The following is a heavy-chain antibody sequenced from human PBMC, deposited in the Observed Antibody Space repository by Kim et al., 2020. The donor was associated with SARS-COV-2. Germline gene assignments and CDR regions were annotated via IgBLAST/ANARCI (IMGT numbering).Heavy chain of an antibody. V-gene: IGHV4-31*03. CDR2: IYYSGST. CDR1: GGSISSGGYY. D-gene: IGHD3-22*01. CDR3: ARGNTYYYDSSGYYQGSYFDY. Sequence: SETLSLTCTVSGGSISSGGYYWSWIRQHPGKGLEWIGYIYYSGSTYYNPSLKSRVTISVDTSKNQFSLKLSSVTAADTAVYYCARGNTYYYDSSGYYQGSYFDYWGQGTLVTVSS. J-gene: IGHJ4*02.